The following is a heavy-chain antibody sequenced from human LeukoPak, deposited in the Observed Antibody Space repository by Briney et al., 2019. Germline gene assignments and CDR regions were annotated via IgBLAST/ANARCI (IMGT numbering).Heavy chain of an antibody. CDR2: IYTNGST. Sequence: SETLSLTCTVSGGSISSYYWSWIRQPAGKGLEWIGRIYTNGSTNYNPSLQSRVTMSVDTSKNQFYLKLSSVPAANTAVYYCAIGFITGTVEDYWGQGTLVTVSS. D-gene: IGHD1-20*01. CDR3: AIGFITGTVEDY. V-gene: IGHV4-4*07. CDR1: GGSISSYY. J-gene: IGHJ4*02.